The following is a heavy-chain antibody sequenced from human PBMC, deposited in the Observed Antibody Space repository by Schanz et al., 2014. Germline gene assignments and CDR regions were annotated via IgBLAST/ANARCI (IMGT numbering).Heavy chain of an antibody. D-gene: IGHD1-1*01. CDR1: GFTFSNYA. J-gene: IGHJ4*02. CDR2: ISYDGSNK. CDR3: MAMGRNTSHYFDH. Sequence: QVQLVESGGGVVQPGRSLRLSCAASGFTFSNYAMHWVRQAPGKGLEWVAFISYDGSNKYYADSVKGRFTISRDNSKNTLFLQMDSLRVEDTAVYYCMAMGRNTSHYFDHWGQGTQVTVSS. V-gene: IGHV3-30-3*01.